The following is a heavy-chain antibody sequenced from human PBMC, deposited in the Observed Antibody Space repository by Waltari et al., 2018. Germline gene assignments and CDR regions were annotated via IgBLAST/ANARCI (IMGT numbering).Heavy chain of an antibody. J-gene: IGHJ4*02. CDR1: GGTCSSYA. CDR3: ARVPTRSALGARGFDY. Sequence: QVQLVQSGAAGKKPGSSVKVSCKASGGTCSSYAISWVRQAPGQGLEWMGGIIPILGIANYAQKFQGRVTITADKSTSTAYMELSSLRSEDTAVYYCARVPTRSALGARGFDYWGQGTLVTVSS. D-gene: IGHD5-12*01. V-gene: IGHV1-69*10. CDR2: IIPILGIA.